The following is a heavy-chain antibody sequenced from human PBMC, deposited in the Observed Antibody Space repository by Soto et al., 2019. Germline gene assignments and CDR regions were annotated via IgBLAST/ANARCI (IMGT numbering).Heavy chain of an antibody. V-gene: IGHV3-23*01. D-gene: IGHD3-10*01. Sequence: LRLSCAASGFTFSSYAMSWVRQAPGKCLEWVSAISGSGGSTYYADSVKGRFTISRDNSKNTLYLQMNSLRAEDTAVYYCASLWFGELLYGMDVWGQGTTVTVSS. J-gene: IGHJ6*02. CDR3: ASLWFGELLYGMDV. CDR2: ISGSGGST. CDR1: GFTFSSYA.